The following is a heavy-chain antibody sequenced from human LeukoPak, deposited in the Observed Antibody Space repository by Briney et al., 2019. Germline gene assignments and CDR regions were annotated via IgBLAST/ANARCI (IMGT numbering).Heavy chain of an antibody. CDR1: GYTFTSYG. CDR2: ISAYNGNT. CDR3: ARDNFRPYSSSWYNFDY. J-gene: IGHJ4*02. D-gene: IGHD6-13*01. Sequence: ASVKVSCKASGYTFTSYGISWVRQAPGQGLEWMGWISAYNGNTNYAQKLQGRVTMTTDTSTSTAYMELRSLRSDDTAVYYCARDNFRPYSSSWYNFDYWGQGTLVTVSS. V-gene: IGHV1-18*01.